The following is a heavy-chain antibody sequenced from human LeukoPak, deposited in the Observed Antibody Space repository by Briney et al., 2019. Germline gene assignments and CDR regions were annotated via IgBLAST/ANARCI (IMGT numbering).Heavy chain of an antibody. Sequence: SETLSLTCTVSGGSIRTNYWSWIRQTPGKGLEWIAYINYSGNSNNNPSLKSRVTISVDTSKSQFSLKLSSVTAADTAVYYCARHGQDTGNFYAHFDYGGQGILVTVSS. CDR2: INYSGNS. CDR3: ARHGQDTGNFYAHFDY. J-gene: IGHJ4*02. CDR1: GGSIRTNY. V-gene: IGHV4-59*08. D-gene: IGHD1-26*01.